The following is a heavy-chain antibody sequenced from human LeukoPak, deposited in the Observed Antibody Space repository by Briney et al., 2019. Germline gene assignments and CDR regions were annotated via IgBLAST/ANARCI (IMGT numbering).Heavy chain of an antibody. CDR1: GYTFTSYG. J-gene: IGHJ4*02. CDR2: ISAYNGNT. CDR3: ARARQDCSSTSCYTPNLDY. Sequence: ASVKVSCKASGYTFTSYGISWVRQAPGQGLEWMGWISAYNGNTNYAQKLQGRVTMTTDTSTSTAYMELRSPRSDDTAVYYCARARQDCSSTSCYTPNLDYWGQGTLVTVSS. V-gene: IGHV1-18*01. D-gene: IGHD2-2*02.